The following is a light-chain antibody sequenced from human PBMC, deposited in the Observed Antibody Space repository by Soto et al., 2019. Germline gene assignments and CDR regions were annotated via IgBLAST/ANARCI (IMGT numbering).Light chain of an antibody. J-gene: IGLJ2*01. CDR2: DVS. Sequence: QSVLTQPASVSGSXGXXXTISCTGTSSDVGGYDYVSWYQQHPGKAPKLMIYDVSNRPSGVSNRFSGSKSGNTASLTISGLQAEDEADYYCSSYTSSNTLVVFGGGTQLTVL. V-gene: IGLV2-14*03. CDR3: SSYTSSNTLVV. CDR1: SSDVGGYDY.